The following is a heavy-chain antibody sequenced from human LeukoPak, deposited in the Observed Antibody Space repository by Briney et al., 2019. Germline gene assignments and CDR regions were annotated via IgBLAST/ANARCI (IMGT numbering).Heavy chain of an antibody. D-gene: IGHD6-6*01. CDR2: FIPIFGSA. CDR3: ARVRTIAARPPYYYGMDV. J-gene: IGHJ6*02. CDR1: GGTFSSFA. V-gene: IGHV1-69*13. Sequence: GASVKVSCKASGGTFSSFAISWVRQAPGQGLEWMGGFIPIFGSAKYAQKFQGRVTITADESTSTAYMELSSLRSEDTAVYYCARVRTIAARPPYYYGMDVWGQGTTVTVSS.